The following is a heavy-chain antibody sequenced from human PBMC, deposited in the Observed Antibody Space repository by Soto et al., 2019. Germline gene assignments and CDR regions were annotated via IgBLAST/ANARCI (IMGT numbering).Heavy chain of an antibody. D-gene: IGHD3-10*01. CDR1: GVSLSYGSYY. J-gene: IGHJ6*02. CDR2: IHYIGSA. Sequence: PSETLCLTCTVCGVSLSYGSYYWIWIRQPPGKGLEWVGVIHYIGSANYIPSLKGRFTISVDTSKSPFSLKLSSVTAADPAVYYCARGLSYGHAMDVWGQGTTVTVSS. CDR3: ARGLSYGHAMDV. V-gene: IGHV4-61*01.